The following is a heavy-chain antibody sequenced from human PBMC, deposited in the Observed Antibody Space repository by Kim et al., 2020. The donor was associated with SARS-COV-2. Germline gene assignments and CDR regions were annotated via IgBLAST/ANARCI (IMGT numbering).Heavy chain of an antibody. Sequence: GESLKISCKGSGYSFTSYWIGWVRQMPGKGLEWMGIIYPGDSDTRYSPSFQGQVTISADKSISTAYLQWSSLKASDTAMYYCARCPRYCTLPRSNWFDPWGQGTLVTVSS. CDR3: ARCPRYCTLPRSNWFDP. CDR1: GYSFTSYW. J-gene: IGHJ5*02. D-gene: IGHD2-8*01. V-gene: IGHV5-51*01. CDR2: IYPGDSDT.